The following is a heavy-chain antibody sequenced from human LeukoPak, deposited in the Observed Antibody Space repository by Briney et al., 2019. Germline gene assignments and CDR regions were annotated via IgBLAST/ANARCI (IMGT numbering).Heavy chain of an antibody. CDR1: GYTFTSYD. D-gene: IGHD2-15*01. J-gene: IGHJ6*02. CDR2: MNPNSGNT. Sequence: ASVKVSCKASGYTFTSYDINWARQATGQGLEWMGWMNPNSGNTGYAQKFQGRVTMTRNTSISTAYMELSSLRSEDTAVYYCARAYCSGGSCYSGYYYYGMDVWGQGTTVTVSS. CDR3: ARAYCSGGSCYSGYYYYGMDV. V-gene: IGHV1-8*01.